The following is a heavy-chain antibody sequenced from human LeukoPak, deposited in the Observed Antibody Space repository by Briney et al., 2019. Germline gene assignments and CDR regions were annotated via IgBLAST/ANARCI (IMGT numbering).Heavy chain of an antibody. D-gene: IGHD3-10*01. Sequence: SSETLSLTCTVSGGSISSYYWSWIRQPPGKGLEWIGYIYYSGSTNYNPSLKSRVTISVDTSKNQFSLKLSSVTAADTAVYYCARFYYYGSGSYYSLASGYFQHWGQGTLVTVSS. CDR1: GGSISSYY. CDR3: ARFYYYGSGSYYSLASGYFQH. CDR2: IYYSGST. V-gene: IGHV4-59*01. J-gene: IGHJ1*01.